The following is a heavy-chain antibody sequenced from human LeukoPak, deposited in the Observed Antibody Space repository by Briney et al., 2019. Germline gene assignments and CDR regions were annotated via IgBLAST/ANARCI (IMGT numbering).Heavy chain of an antibody. V-gene: IGHV4-59*01. J-gene: IGHJ4*02. Sequence: SETLSLTCTVSGGSISSYYWSWLRQPPGKGLEWIGYIYYSGSTNYNPSLKSRVTISVDTSKNQFSLKLSSVTAADTAVYYCARVGTYGSGSYLSWLDYWGQGTLVTVSS. CDR2: IYYSGST. D-gene: IGHD3-10*01. CDR1: GGSISSYY. CDR3: ARVGTYGSGSYLSWLDY.